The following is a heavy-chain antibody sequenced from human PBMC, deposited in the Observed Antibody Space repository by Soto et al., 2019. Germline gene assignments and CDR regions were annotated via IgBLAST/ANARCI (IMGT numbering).Heavy chain of an antibody. CDR2: ITGGADNT. J-gene: IGHJ5*02. CDR3: AKGRIAVAAPYNWFDP. D-gene: IGHD6-19*01. CDR1: GFTYSSYA. Sequence: EVKLLESGGGLVQPGGSLRLSCVASGFTYSSYAMSWVRQAPGKGLEWVSTITGGADNTHYADSVKGRFTISRDNSKNTLSLHMNSLRVEDTAVYHCAKGRIAVAAPYNWFDPWGQGTLVTVSS. V-gene: IGHV3-23*01.